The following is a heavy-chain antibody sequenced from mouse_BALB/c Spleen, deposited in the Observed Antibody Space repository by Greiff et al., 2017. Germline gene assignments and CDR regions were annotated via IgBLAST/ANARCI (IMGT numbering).Heavy chain of an antibody. Sequence: EVQGVESGGGLVQPGGSRKLSCAASAFTFSSFGMHWVRQAPEKGLEWVAYISSGSSTIYYADTVKGRFTISRDNPKNTLFLQMTSLRSEDTAMYYCARYYGSRGYYYAMDYWGQGTSVTVSS. D-gene: IGHD1-1*01. V-gene: IGHV5-17*02. J-gene: IGHJ4*01. CDR2: ISSGSSTI. CDR1: AFTFSSFG. CDR3: ARYYGSRGYYYAMDY.